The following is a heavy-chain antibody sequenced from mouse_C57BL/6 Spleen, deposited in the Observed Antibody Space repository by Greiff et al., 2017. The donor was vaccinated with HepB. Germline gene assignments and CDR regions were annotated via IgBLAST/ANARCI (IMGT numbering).Heavy chain of an antibody. CDR1: GFSLSTSGMG. J-gene: IGHJ3*01. CDR2: TYWDDNK. Sequence: QVTLKVSGPGILQSSQTLSLTCSFSGFSLSTSGMGVGWNRQPSGKGLEWLAHTYWDDNKCYHPSLKSRLTISKDTSRNQVILKISMVDTADTATYCCTRRNTVDEVFAYWGQGTLVTVSA. V-gene: IGHV8-12*01. CDR3: TRRNTVDEVFAY. D-gene: IGHD1-1*01.